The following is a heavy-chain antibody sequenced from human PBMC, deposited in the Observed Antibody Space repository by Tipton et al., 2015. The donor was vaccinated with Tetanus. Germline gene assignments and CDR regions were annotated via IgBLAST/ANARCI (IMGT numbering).Heavy chain of an antibody. J-gene: IGHJ6*02. V-gene: IGHV4-59*13. Sequence: TLSLTCTVSGGSISSYYWSWIRQPPGKGLEWIGYIYYSGSTNYNPSLKSRVTISVDTSKNQFSLKLSSVTAADTAVYYCARDYYGSGRYGMDVRGQGTTVTVSS. CDR3: ARDYYGSGRYGMDV. D-gene: IGHD3-10*01. CDR1: GGSISSYY. CDR2: IYYSGST.